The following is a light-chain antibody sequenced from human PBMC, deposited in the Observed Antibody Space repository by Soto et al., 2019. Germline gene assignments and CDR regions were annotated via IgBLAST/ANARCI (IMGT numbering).Light chain of an antibody. CDR2: EVS. Sequence: QSLLTQPPSPSGSPGQSVTISCPGTSSDVGGYNYVSWYQQHPGKAPKLMIYEVSKRPSGVPDRFSGSKSGNTASLTVSGLQAEDEADYYCSSYAGSNNYVFGTGTKVTVL. J-gene: IGLJ1*01. CDR3: SSYAGSNNYV. V-gene: IGLV2-8*01. CDR1: SSDVGGYNY.